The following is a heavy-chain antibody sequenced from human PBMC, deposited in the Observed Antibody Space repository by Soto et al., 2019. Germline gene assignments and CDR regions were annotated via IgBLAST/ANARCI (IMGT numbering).Heavy chain of an antibody. CDR3: ARREIQGPIDY. V-gene: IGHV4-28*01. Sequence: QVQLQESGPGLVKPSDTLSLTCAVSGYSISSSNWWGWIRQPPGKGLEWIGYIYYSGTTYYNPSLKRRVIMSVDTSKNQFSLKLTSLTAVDTAVYYCARREIQGPIDYWGQGTLVTVSS. CDR2: IYYSGTT. CDR1: GYSISSSNW. J-gene: IGHJ4*02. D-gene: IGHD1-26*01.